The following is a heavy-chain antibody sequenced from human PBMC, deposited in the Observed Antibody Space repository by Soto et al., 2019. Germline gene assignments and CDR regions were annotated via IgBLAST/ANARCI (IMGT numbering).Heavy chain of an antibody. V-gene: IGHV3-20*01. CDR3: ARGSLGELSLPLD. J-gene: IGHJ4*02. CDR2: INWNGGST. Sequence: GGSLRLSCAASGFTFDDYGMSWVRQAPGKGLEWVSGINWNGGSTGYADTVNGRFTISRDNAKNSLYLQMNSLRAEDTALYHCARGSLGELSLPLDWGQGTLVTVSS. CDR1: GFTFDDYG. D-gene: IGHD3-16*02.